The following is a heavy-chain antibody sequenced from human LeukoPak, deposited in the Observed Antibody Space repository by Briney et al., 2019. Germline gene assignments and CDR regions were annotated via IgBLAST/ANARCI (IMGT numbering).Heavy chain of an antibody. CDR1: GGTFSSYA. CDR2: IIPIFGTA. CDR3: AKGVWGYCTNGVCPPDY. D-gene: IGHD2-8*01. Sequence: SVKVSCKASGGTFSSYAISWVRQAPGQGLEWMGGIIPIFGTANYAQKFQGRVTITADESTSTAYMELSSLRPEDTAVYYCAKGVWGYCTNGVCPPDYWGQGTLVTVSS. V-gene: IGHV1-69*13. J-gene: IGHJ4*02.